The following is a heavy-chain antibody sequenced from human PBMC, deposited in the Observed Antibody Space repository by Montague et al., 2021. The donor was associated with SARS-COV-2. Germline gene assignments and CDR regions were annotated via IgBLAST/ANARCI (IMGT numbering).Heavy chain of an antibody. D-gene: IGHD1-26*01. J-gene: IGHJ6*02. CDR1: GFTFSSFS. CDR3: ARVIGGYYGMDV. CDR2: ISGESTYI. Sequence: SLRLSCAASGFTFSSFSMNWVRQAPGKRLEWVASISGESTYILYAESVKGRFTISRDNSKNTLYLQMNSLRAEDTAVYYCARVIGGYYGMDVWGQGATVTVSS. V-gene: IGHV3-21*01.